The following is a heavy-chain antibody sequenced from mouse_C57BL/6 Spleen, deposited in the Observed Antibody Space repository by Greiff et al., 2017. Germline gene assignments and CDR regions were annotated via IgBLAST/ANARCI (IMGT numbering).Heavy chain of an antibody. V-gene: IGHV1-50*01. D-gene: IGHD5-2*01. CDR1: GYTFTSYW. CDR2: IDPSDSYT. CDR3: ATGNTQYYFDY. J-gene: IGHJ2*01. Sequence: QVQLQQPGAELVKPGASVKLSCKASGYTFTSYWMQWVQQRPGQGLEWIGEIDPSDSYTNYNQKFKGKVTLTVDTSSSTAYMQLSSLTSEDSAVYYCATGNTQYYFDYWGKGTTLTVSS.